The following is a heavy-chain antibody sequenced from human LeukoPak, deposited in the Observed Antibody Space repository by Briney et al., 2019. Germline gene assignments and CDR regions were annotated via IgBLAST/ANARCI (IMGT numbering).Heavy chain of an antibody. D-gene: IGHD3-10*01. CDR3: VKAKGRGSPGRDYLDQ. CDR2: INDTGGST. CDR1: GFTFSSYD. J-gene: IGHJ4*02. Sequence: GGTLRLSCAASGFTFSSYDMSWVRQAPGKGLEWVSGINDTGGSTYYADSVKGRVTISRDNSKNTLYLQMNSLRAEDTAVYYCVKAKGRGSPGRDYLDQWGQGTLLTVSS. V-gene: IGHV3-23*01.